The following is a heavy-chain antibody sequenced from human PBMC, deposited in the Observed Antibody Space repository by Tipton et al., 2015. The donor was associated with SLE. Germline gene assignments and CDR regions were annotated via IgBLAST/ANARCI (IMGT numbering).Heavy chain of an antibody. J-gene: IGHJ6*02. CDR3: ARIDFCYSSSCPHYYYYGMDV. Sequence: TLSLTCTVSGYSISSGYYWGWIRQPPGKGLEWIGSIYHSGSTYYNPSLKSRVTISVDTSKNQFSLKLSSVTAADTAVYYCARIDFCYSSSCPHYYYYGMDVWGQGTTVTVSS. CDR1: GYSISSGYY. V-gene: IGHV4-38-2*02. D-gene: IGHD6-13*01. CDR2: IYHSGST.